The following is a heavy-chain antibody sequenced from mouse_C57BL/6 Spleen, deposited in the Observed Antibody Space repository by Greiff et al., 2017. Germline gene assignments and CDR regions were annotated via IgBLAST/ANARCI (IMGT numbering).Heavy chain of an antibody. CDR2: IYPGDGDT. CDR1: GYAFSSYW. Sequence: VQLQQSGAELVKPGASVKISCKASGYAFSSYWMNWVKQRPGKGLEWIGQIYPGDGDTNYNGKFKGKATLTADKSSSTAYMQLSSLTSEDSAVYFCARGDALVYAMDYWGQGTSVTVSS. CDR3: ARGDALVYAMDY. V-gene: IGHV1-80*01. J-gene: IGHJ4*01.